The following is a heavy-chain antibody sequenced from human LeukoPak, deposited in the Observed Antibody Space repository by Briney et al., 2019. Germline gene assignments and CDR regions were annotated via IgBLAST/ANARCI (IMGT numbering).Heavy chain of an antibody. D-gene: IGHD3-16*01. V-gene: IGHV4-59*01. CDR2: IYYRGST. J-gene: IGHJ3*02. Sequence: SETLSLTCTVSGGSISSYYWSWIRQPPGKGLEWIGYIYYRGSTNYNPSLKSRVTISVDTSKNQFSLKLSSVTAADTVVYYCARDDPLYDDAFDIWGQGTMVTVSS. CDR1: GGSISSYY. CDR3: ARDDPLYDDAFDI.